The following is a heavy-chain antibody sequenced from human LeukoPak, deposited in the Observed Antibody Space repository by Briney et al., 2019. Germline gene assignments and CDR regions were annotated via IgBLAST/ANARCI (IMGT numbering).Heavy chain of an antibody. CDR3: ARGQGTVTTH. CDR1: GGSISSYY. CDR2: IYSTGST. V-gene: IGHV4-4*07. D-gene: IGHD4-11*01. Sequence: PSETLSLTCTVSGGSISSYYWSWIRQPAGKGLEWIGRIYSTGSTNYNPSLKSRVTMSVDTSKNHFSLNLSSVTAADTAVYYCARGQGTVTTHWGQGTLVTVSS. J-gene: IGHJ4*02.